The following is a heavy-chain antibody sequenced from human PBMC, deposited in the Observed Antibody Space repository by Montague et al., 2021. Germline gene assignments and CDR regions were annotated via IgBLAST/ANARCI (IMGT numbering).Heavy chain of an antibody. CDR2: ITSTSRTM. CDR1: GFTFSSYA. Sequence: SLRLSCAASGFTFSSYAMNWVRQAPGKGLEWASYITSTSRTMYYADSVKGRFTISRDNAKNSLYLQMNSLRDDDTAVYYCAREDYFDSVNYYYYGMDVWGQGTTVTVSS. D-gene: IGHD3-10*01. V-gene: IGHV3-48*02. CDR3: AREDYFDSVNYYYYGMDV. J-gene: IGHJ6*02.